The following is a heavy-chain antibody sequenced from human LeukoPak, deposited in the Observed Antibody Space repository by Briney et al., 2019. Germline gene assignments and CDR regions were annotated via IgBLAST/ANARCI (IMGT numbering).Heavy chain of an antibody. CDR3: AKGLEWFGELFPDY. Sequence: GGSLRLSCAASGFTFSSYAMSWVRQAPGKGLEWVSAISGSGGSTYYADSVKGRFTISRDNSKNTLYLQMNSLRAEDTAVYYCAKGLEWFGELFPDYWGQGTLVTVSS. J-gene: IGHJ4*02. D-gene: IGHD3-10*01. V-gene: IGHV3-23*01. CDR2: ISGSGGST. CDR1: GFTFSSYA.